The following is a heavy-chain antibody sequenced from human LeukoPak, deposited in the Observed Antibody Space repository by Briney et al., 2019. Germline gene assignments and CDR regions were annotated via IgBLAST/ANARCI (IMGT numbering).Heavy chain of an antibody. J-gene: IGHJ4*02. CDR1: GFTFSGHG. Sequence: GGSLRLSCVASGFTFSGHGMHRVRQAPGKGLEWVAVISYDGSNKYYADSVKGRFTISRDNSKNTLYLQMNSLRAEDTAVYYCAKDRWGDLDYWGQGTLVTVSS. V-gene: IGHV3-30*18. D-gene: IGHD3-10*01. CDR2: ISYDGSNK. CDR3: AKDRWGDLDY.